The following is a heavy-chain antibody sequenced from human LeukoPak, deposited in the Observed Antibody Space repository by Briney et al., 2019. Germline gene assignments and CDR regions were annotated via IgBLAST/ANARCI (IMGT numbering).Heavy chain of an antibody. CDR1: GGSISSSSYY. D-gene: IGHD6-13*01. Sequence: SETLSLTCTVSGGSISSSSYYWGWIRQPPGKGLEWIGSIYYSGSTYYNPSLKSRVTISVDTSKNQFSLKLSSVTAADTAVYYCARKGRRNSSSWYKPAGFDNWFDPWGQGTLVTVSS. V-gene: IGHV4-39*01. CDR3: ARKGRRNSSSWYKPAGFDNWFDP. J-gene: IGHJ5*02. CDR2: IYYSGST.